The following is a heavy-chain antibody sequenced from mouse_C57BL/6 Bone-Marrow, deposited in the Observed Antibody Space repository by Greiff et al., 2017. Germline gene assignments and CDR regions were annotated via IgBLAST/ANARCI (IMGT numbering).Heavy chain of an antibody. V-gene: IGHV7-1*01. Sequence: EVKLMESGGGLVQSGRSLRLSCATSGFTFSDFYMEWVRQAPGKGLEWIAASRNKANDYTTEYSASVKGRFIVSRDTSQSILYLQMNALRAEDTAIYYCARDSFYCGSFDYWGQGTTLTVSS. CDR3: ARDSFYCGSFDY. CDR1: GFTFSDFY. J-gene: IGHJ2*01. D-gene: IGHD1-1*01. CDR2: SRNKANDYTT.